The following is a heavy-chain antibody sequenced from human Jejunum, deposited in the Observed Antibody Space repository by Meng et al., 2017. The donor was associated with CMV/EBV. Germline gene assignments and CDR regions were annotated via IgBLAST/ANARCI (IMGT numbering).Heavy chain of an antibody. J-gene: IGHJ4*02. D-gene: IGHD6-13*01. Sequence: SLRISCAASGFDFPTYTMNWVRQAPGKGLGWVSAISSSSAIIAYADSVKGRFTISRDNAKNSLYLQLNSPRAEDTAMYYCASVGYGYWGQGTMVTVSS. CDR1: GFDFPTYT. V-gene: IGHV3-21*01. CDR3: ASVGYGY. CDR2: ISSSSAII.